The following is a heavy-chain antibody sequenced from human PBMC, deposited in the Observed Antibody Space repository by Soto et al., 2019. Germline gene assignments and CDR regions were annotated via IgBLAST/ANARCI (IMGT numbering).Heavy chain of an antibody. V-gene: IGHV3-30-3*01. J-gene: IGHJ1*01. D-gene: IGHD6-19*01. Sequence: QVQVVESGGGVVQPGRSLRLSCAASGFTFSSYAMHWVRQAPGKGLDWVAVISYDGSNKYYADSVKGRFTISRDNSKNTLYLEMNSLRAEDTAVYYCARDQGQWLLYFQHCGQGTLVTVSS. CDR1: GFTFSSYA. CDR2: ISYDGSNK. CDR3: ARDQGQWLLYFQH.